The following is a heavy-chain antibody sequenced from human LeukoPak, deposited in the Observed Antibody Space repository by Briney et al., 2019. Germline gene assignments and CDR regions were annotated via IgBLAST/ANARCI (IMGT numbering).Heavy chain of an antibody. J-gene: IGHJ6*02. CDR1: GFTFSSYS. CDR3: ARDLDSSGYYYVYYGMDV. Sequence: GGSLRLSCAASGFTFSSYSMNWVRQAPGKGLEWVSSISSSSSYIYYADSVKGRFTISRDNAKNSLYLQMNSLRAEDTAVYYCARDLDSSGYYYVYYGMDVWGQGTTVTVSS. V-gene: IGHV3-21*01. CDR2: ISSSSSYI. D-gene: IGHD3-22*01.